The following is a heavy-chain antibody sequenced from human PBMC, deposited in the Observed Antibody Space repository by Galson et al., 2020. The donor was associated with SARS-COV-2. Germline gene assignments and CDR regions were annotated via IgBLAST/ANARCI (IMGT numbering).Heavy chain of an antibody. V-gene: IGHV3-23*01. CDR2: ISGNGGST. CDR1: GFTFSSYA. CDR3: ARSRSSSGTSNPEC. Sequence: GESLKISCAASGFTFSSYAMSWVRQAPGKGLEWVSAISGNGGSTYHADSVKGRFTISRDNSKSTLYLQMSSLRAEDTAVYYCARSRSSSGTSNPECWGQGTLVTVSS. D-gene: IGHD3-10*01. J-gene: IGHJ4*02.